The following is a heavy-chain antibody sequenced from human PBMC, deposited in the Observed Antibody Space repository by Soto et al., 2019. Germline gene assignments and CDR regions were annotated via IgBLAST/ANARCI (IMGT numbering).Heavy chain of an antibody. V-gene: IGHV2-5*02. Sequence: QITLKESGPPLVKPTQPLTLTCTFSGFSLSTSAEGVGWIRQPPGKALEWLALIYWDGDERYSPSLKSRLTITKDTSKNQVVLTMTNMDPADTATYSCAHGSCTSADCYPNPYLDYWGQGIRVTVSS. CDR2: IYWDGDE. CDR3: AHGSCTSADCYPNPYLDY. D-gene: IGHD2-2*01. J-gene: IGHJ4*02. CDR1: GFSLSTSAEG.